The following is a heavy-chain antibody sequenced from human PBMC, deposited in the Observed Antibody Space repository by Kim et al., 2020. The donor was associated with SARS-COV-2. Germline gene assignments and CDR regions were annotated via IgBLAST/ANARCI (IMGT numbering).Heavy chain of an antibody. J-gene: IGHJ4*02. V-gene: IGHV4-31*03. D-gene: IGHD3-22*01. CDR2: IYYSGST. CDR1: GGSISSGGYY. CDR3: ARGYDSPAGPEYYFDY. Sequence: SETLSLTCTVSGGSISSGGYYWSWIRQHPGKGLEWIGYIYYSGSTYYNPSLKSRVTISVDTSKNQFSLKLSSVTAADTAVYYCARGYDSPAGPEYYFDYRGQGTLVTVSS.